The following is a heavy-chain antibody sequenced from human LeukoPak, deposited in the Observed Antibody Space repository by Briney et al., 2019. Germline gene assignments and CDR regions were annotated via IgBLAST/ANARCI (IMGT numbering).Heavy chain of an antibody. Sequence: GGSLRLSCAASGFTFSSYGMHWVRQAPGKGLEWVAFIRYDGSNKHYADSVKGRFTISRDNSKNTLYLQMNSLRAEDTAVYYCAKEGESIVGAGPDYWGQGTLVTVSS. V-gene: IGHV3-30*02. D-gene: IGHD1-26*01. CDR3: AKEGESIVGAGPDY. CDR2: IRYDGSNK. CDR1: GFTFSSYG. J-gene: IGHJ4*02.